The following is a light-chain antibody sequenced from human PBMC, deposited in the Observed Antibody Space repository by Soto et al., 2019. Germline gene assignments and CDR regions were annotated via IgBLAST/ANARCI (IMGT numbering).Light chain of an antibody. CDR1: RSNIGNNA. V-gene: IGLV1-44*01. J-gene: IGLJ3*02. CDR2: KNN. Sequence: QSVLTQTPSASGTPGQTVTISCSGSRSNIGNNAVSWYQQFPGTAPKLLIYKNNQRPSGVPDRFPGSKSGTSASLAISGLQSEDEADYYCATWDDSLNARGVFGGGTQLTVL. CDR3: ATWDDSLNARGV.